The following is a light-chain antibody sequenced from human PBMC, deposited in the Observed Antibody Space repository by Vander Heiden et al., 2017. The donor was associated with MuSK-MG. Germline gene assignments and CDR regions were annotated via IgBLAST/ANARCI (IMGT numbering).Light chain of an antibody. CDR2: AAS. V-gene: IGKV1-39*01. CDR3: QQTYSTPLIA. J-gene: IGKJ4*01. CDR1: QSISSY. Sequence: DIQMTQSPSSLSASVGDRVTITCRASQSISSYLNWYQQKPGKAPKLLIYAASSLQSGVPSRFSGSGYGTDFTLTISSLQPEDFATYYCQQTYSTPLIAFGGGTKVEIK.